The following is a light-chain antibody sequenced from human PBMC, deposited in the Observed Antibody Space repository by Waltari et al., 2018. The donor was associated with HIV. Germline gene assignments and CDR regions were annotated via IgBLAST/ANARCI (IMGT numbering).Light chain of an antibody. Sequence: EIVLTRSPGTLSLSPGERATLSCRTSQSISSSYLAWYQQKPGQAPRLLIYAASSRATGIPDRFSGNASGTDFTLTISRLEPEDFAVYYCQQYGSSPDSFGQGTKLEIK. CDR2: AAS. CDR3: QQYGSSPDS. J-gene: IGKJ2*03. CDR1: QSISSSY. V-gene: IGKV3-20*01.